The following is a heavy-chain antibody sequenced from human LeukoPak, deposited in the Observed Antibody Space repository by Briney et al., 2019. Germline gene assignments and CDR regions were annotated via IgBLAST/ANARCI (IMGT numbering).Heavy chain of an antibody. J-gene: IGHJ4*02. V-gene: IGHV3-23*01. CDR2: ISDSGDFT. D-gene: IGHD5-18*01. Sequence: PGGSLRLSCAASGFSVNNYGMRWVRQAPGKGLEWVSSISDSGDFTSYADSVKGRFTISRDNSKNTLYLQMNSLRAEDTALYYCAKGYRGGYSYATFDYWGQGTLVTVSS. CDR3: AKGYRGGYSYATFDY. CDR1: GFSVNNYG.